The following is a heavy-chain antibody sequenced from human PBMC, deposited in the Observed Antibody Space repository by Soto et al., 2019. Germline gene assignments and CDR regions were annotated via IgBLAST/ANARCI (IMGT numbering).Heavy chain of an antibody. CDR2: INHSGST. V-gene: IGHV4-34*01. Sequence: QVQLQQWGAGLLKPSETLSLTCAVYGGSFSGYYWGWIRQPPGKGLEWIGEINHSGSTNYNTSLKSRVPISVDTSKNQFSLKLSSVPAADTAVYYCARGSRRVIGYYWGQGTLVTVSS. J-gene: IGHJ4*02. D-gene: IGHD3-22*01. CDR1: GGSFSGYY. CDR3: ARGSRRVIGYY.